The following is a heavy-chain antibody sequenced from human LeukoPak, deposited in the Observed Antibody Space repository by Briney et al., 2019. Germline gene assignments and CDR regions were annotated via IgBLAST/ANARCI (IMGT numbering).Heavy chain of an antibody. V-gene: IGHV3-7*01. CDR3: ARVRTTGSYYGMDV. J-gene: IGHJ6*02. CDR2: IKEDESEK. Sequence: PGGSLRLSCAASGFTFSDYYMSWIRQAPGKGLEWVANIKEDESEKYYVDSVKGRFTISRDNAQNSLNLQMNSLRPEDTAMYYCARVRTTGSYYGMDVWGQGTTVTVSS. CDR1: GFTFSDYY. D-gene: IGHD3-10*01.